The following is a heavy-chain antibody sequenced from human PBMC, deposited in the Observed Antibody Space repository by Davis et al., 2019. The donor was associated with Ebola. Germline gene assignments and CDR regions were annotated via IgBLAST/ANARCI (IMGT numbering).Heavy chain of an antibody. CDR1: GGSFSGY. D-gene: IGHD2-2*01. Sequence: SETLSLTCGVYGGSFSGYWSWIRQHPGKGLEWIGYIYYSGSTYYNPSLKSRVTISVDTSKNQFSLKLSSVTAADTAVYYCARLPQDIVVVPAAPYYYYYMDVWGKGTTVTVSS. V-gene: IGHV4-31*11. CDR2: IYYSGST. CDR3: ARLPQDIVVVPAAPYYYYYMDV. J-gene: IGHJ6*03.